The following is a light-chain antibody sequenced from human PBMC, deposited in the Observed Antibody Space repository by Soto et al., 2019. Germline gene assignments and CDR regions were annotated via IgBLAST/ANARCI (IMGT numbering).Light chain of an antibody. CDR3: QQSYSTPSP. CDR2: GAS. J-gene: IGKJ3*01. CDR1: QAISKF. Sequence: DIQLTQSPSSLSASVGDRVTITCRTSQAISKFLNWYQQKPGKAPKLLIYGASTLQSGVPSRFSGSGSEIDFTLTISSLQPEDFATYYCQQSYSTPSPFGPGTRVDVK. V-gene: IGKV1-39*01.